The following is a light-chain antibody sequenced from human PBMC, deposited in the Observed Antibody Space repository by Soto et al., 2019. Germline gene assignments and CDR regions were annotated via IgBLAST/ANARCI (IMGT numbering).Light chain of an antibody. Sequence: DIVMTQSPATLSVSPGARATLSCRAIQSVSRNLAWYQQKPGQAPRLFIYGASTRATGIPARFSGSGSGTEFTLTISSRQSEDFAVYYCQQYNNVPAITFGQGTRLEIK. CDR3: QQYNNVPAIT. CDR1: QSVSRN. V-gene: IGKV3D-15*01. CDR2: GAS. J-gene: IGKJ5*01.